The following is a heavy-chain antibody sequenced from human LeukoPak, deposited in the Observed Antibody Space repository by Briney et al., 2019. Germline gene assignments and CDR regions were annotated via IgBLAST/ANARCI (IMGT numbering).Heavy chain of an antibody. CDR2: INHSGST. CDR3: ARAPRAITFGGVIVPVYFDY. Sequence: SETLSLTCAVYGGSFSGYYWSWIRQPPGKGLEWIGAINHSGSTNYNPSLKSRVSISVDTSKNQFSLKLNSVTAADTAVYYCARAPRAITFGGVIVPVYFDYWGQGTLVTVSS. CDR1: GGSFSGYY. J-gene: IGHJ4*02. D-gene: IGHD3-16*02. V-gene: IGHV4-34*01.